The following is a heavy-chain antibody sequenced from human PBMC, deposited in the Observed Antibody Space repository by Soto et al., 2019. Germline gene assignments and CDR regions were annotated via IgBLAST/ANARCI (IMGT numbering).Heavy chain of an antibody. CDR3: AYLPCSGGSCYWFSYSGMDV. Sequence: QITLKESGPTLVKPTQTLTLTCTFSGFSLSTSGVGVAWIRQPPGKALEWLALIYWDDDKRYRPALETRLTITKDTYKNQVVLTMTNMESVDTATYYCAYLPCSGGSCYWFSYSGMDVWGQGTTVTVSS. D-gene: IGHD2-15*01. V-gene: IGHV2-5*02. CDR1: GFSLSTSGVG. CDR2: IYWDDDK. J-gene: IGHJ6*02.